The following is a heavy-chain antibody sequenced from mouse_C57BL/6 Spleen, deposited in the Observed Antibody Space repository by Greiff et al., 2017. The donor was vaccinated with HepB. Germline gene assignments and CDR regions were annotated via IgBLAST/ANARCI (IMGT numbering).Heavy chain of an antibody. Sequence: QVQLKESGAELVRPGASVTLSCKASGYTFTDYEMHWVKQTPVHGLEWIGAIDPETGGTAYNQKFKGKAILTADNSSSTAYMELRSLTSEDSAVYYCTHYYDAMDYWGQGTSVTVSS. CDR2: IDPETGGT. V-gene: IGHV1-15*01. J-gene: IGHJ4*01. CDR3: THYYDAMDY. CDR1: GYTFTDYE. D-gene: IGHD1-2*01.